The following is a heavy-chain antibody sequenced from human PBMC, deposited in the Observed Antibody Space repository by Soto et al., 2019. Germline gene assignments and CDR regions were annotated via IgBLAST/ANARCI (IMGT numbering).Heavy chain of an antibody. CDR1: GFTFSDHY. V-gene: IGHV3-72*01. Sequence: GGSLRLSCAASGFTFSDHYMDWVRQSPGKGLEWVGRSRNKARSYTTDYAASVKGRFTISRDDPKSSVYLQMNSLKTEDTAVYYCGRGLPTTGFDYWGQGTLVTVSS. D-gene: IGHD5-12*01. J-gene: IGHJ4*02. CDR3: GRGLPTTGFDY. CDR2: SRNKARSYTT.